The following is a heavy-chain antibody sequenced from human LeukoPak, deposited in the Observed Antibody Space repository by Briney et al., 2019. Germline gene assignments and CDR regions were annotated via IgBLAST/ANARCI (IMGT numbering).Heavy chain of an antibody. CDR2: MNPNSGNT. CDR1: GYTFTSYD. CDR3: ARDDGDYGSGAFDY. V-gene: IGHV1-8*02. D-gene: IGHD3-10*01. Sequence: ASVKVSCKASGYTFTSYDINWVRQATGQGLEWMGWMNPNSGNTGYAQKFQGRVTMTRNTSISTAYMELSSLRSEDTAVYYCARDDGDYGSGAFDYWGQGTLVTVSS. J-gene: IGHJ4*02.